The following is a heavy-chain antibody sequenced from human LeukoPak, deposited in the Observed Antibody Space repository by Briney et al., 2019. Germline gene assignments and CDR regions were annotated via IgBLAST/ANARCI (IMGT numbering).Heavy chain of an antibody. CDR2: INPNSGGT. CDR1: GYNFTGYY. V-gene: IGHV1-2*02. D-gene: IGHD2-8*01. CDR3: ARDLLYCTNGVCYTGVNY. J-gene: IGHJ4*02. Sequence: GASVKVSCKASGYNFTGYYMHWVRQAPGQGLEWMGWINPNSGGTNYAQKFQGRVTMTRDTSISTAYMELSRLRSDDTAVYYCARDLLYCTNGVCYTGVNYWGQGTLVTVSS.